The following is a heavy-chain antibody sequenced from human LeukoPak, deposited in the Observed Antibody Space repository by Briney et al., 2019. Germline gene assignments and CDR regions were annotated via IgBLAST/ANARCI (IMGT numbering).Heavy chain of an antibody. D-gene: IGHD2-15*01. J-gene: IGHJ4*02. CDR1: GGSISSYY. V-gene: IGHV4-59*01. CDR2: IYYSGST. Sequence: SETLSLTCTVSGGSISSYYWSWIRQPPGKGLEWIGYIYYSGSTNYNPSLKSRVTISVDTSKNQFSLKLSSVTAADTAVYYCARARYCSGGSCYSYGDYWGQGTLVTVSS. CDR3: ARARYCSGGSCYSYGDY.